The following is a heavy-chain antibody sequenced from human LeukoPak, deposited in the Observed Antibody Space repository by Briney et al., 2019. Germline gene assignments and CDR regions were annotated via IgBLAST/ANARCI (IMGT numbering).Heavy chain of an antibody. Sequence: PGGSLRLSCAASGFTFSSYSMNWVRQAPGKGLEWISYITSSSSAIYYADSVKGRFTISRDNAKNSLYLQMNSLRAEDTAVYYCTRETPWGYWSHGTPVTVSS. CDR3: TRETPWGY. CDR2: ITSSSSAI. V-gene: IGHV3-48*01. D-gene: IGHD2-15*01. CDR1: GFTFSSYS. J-gene: IGHJ4*01.